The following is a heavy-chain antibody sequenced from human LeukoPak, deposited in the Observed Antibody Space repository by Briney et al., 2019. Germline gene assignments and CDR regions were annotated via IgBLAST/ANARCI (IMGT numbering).Heavy chain of an antibody. J-gene: IGHJ5*02. CDR2: TSYSVTT. D-gene: IGHD6-19*01. Sequence: PSETLSLTCTVSGGSISSYHWSWIRQLPGKGLEWIGYTSYSVTTNYNPSLKSRVTTSIDTSKNQFSLKLSSVTAADTAVYYCARLVAVARFDPWGQGTLVTVSS. CDR3: ARLVAVARFDP. CDR1: GGSISSYH. V-gene: IGHV4-59*08.